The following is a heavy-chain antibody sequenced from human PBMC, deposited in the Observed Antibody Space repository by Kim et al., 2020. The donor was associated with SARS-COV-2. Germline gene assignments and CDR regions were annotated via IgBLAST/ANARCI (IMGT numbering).Heavy chain of an antibody. V-gene: IGHV4-39*01. J-gene: IGHJ4*02. D-gene: IGHD3-22*01. Sequence: YNPPLRGRVTISVDTSKNQFSLKLSSVTAADTAVYYCARQDTMIVVVFDYWGQGTLVTVSS. CDR3: ARQDTMIVVVFDY.